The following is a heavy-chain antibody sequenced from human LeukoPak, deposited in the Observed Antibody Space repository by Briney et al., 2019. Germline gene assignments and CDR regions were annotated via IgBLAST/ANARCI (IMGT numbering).Heavy chain of an antibody. Sequence: SVKVSCKASGGTFSSYAISWVRQAPGQGLEWMGGIIPIFGTANYAQKFQGRVTITTDESTSTAYMELSSLRSEDTAVHYCARDPYYDSSGYYYGGNWFDPWGQGTLVTVSS. D-gene: IGHD3-22*01. CDR3: ARDPYYDSSGYYYGGNWFDP. V-gene: IGHV1-69*05. J-gene: IGHJ5*02. CDR2: IIPIFGTA. CDR1: GGTFSSYA.